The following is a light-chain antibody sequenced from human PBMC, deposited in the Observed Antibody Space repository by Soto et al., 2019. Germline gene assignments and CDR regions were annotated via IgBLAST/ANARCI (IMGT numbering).Light chain of an antibody. CDR1: QSVSTN. Sequence: EIVMTQSPATLSVSPGERATLFCRASQSVSTNLAWYQLKPGQAPRLLIYSASTRATGIPATFSGSGSGTEFTLTISSLQSEDFAVYYCQQYNYWPPWTFGQGTKVDIK. CDR3: QQYNYWPPWT. J-gene: IGKJ1*01. V-gene: IGKV3-15*01. CDR2: SAS.